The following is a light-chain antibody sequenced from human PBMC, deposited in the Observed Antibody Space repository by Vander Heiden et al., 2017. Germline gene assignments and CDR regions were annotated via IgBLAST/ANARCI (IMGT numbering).Light chain of an antibody. Sequence: DIVMSPSPASPVVSLGDRATINCKSSQSVLYSSNNKNYLAWYQQKPGQPPKLLIYWASTRESGVPDRFSGSGSGTDFTLTISSLQAEDVAVYYCQQDDSTPLTFGGGTKVEIK. CDR2: WAS. CDR3: QQDDSTPLT. CDR1: QSVLYSSNNKNY. V-gene: IGKV4-1*01. J-gene: IGKJ4*01.